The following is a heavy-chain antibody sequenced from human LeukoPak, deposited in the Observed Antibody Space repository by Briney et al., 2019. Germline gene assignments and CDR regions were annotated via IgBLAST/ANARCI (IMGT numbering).Heavy chain of an antibody. CDR3: AGDSSGWYYFDY. CDR1: GFTFSNYW. J-gene: IGHJ4*02. V-gene: IGHV3-7*01. Sequence: GGSLRLSCAASGFTFSNYWMFWVRQAPGKGLEWVAHIKTDGSETYYLDSVKGRFTISRDNSKNTLYLQMNSLRGEDTAVYYCAGDSSGWYYFDYWGQGTLVTVSS. CDR2: IKTDGSET. D-gene: IGHD6-13*01.